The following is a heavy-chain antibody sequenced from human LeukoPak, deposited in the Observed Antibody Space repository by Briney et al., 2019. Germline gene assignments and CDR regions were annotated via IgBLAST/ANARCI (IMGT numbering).Heavy chain of an antibody. Sequence: PSETLSLTCTVSGDSISSYFWSWIRQPPGKGLEWIGYIYYIGSTNYNPSLKSRVTISVDTSKNQFSLKLSSVTAADTAVYYCARDYAFDIWGQGTMVTVSS. CDR2: IYYIGST. CDR3: ARDYAFDI. V-gene: IGHV4-59*01. J-gene: IGHJ3*02. CDR1: GDSISSYF.